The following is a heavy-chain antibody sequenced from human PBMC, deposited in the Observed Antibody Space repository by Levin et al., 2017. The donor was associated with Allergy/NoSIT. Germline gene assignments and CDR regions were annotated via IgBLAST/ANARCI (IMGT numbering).Heavy chain of an antibody. J-gene: IGHJ4*02. CDR2: ISSSSSTI. V-gene: IGHV3-48*02. CDR1: GFTFSSYS. CDR3: ARRGPGVATQNYFDY. D-gene: IGHD5-12*01. Sequence: GESLKISCAASGFTFSSYSMNWVRQAPGKGLEWVSYISSSSSTIYYADSVKGRFTISRDNAKNSLYLQMNSLRDEDTAVYYCARRGPGVATQNYFDYWGQGTLVTVSS.